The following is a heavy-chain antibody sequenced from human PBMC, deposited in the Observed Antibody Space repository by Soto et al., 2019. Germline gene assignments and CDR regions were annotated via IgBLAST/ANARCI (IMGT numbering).Heavy chain of an antibody. J-gene: IGHJ3*02. D-gene: IGHD1-20*01. CDR1: GGSISSGGYY. Sequence: QVQLQESGPGLVKPSQTLSLTCTVSGGSISSGGYYWSWIRQHPGKGLEWIGYIYYSGSTYYNPSLKSRVTISVDTSKNPFSLKLSSVTAADTAVYYCARVTGKPPEYALDIWGQGTMVTVSS. V-gene: IGHV4-31*03. CDR2: IYYSGST. CDR3: ARVTGKPPEYALDI.